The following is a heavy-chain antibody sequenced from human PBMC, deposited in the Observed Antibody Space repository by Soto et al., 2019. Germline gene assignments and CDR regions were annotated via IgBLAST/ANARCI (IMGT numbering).Heavy chain of an antibody. D-gene: IGHD3-3*01. CDR3: ARGKRNDFWSGRYYYYYGMDV. CDR2: MNPNSGNT. V-gene: IGHV1-8*01. Sequence: GASVKVSCKASGYTFTSYDINWVRQATGQGLEWMGWMNPNSGNTGYAQKFQGRVIMTRNTSISTAYMELSSLRSEDTAVYYCARGKRNDFWSGRYYYYYGMDVWGQGTTVTVSS. CDR1: GYTFTSYD. J-gene: IGHJ6*02.